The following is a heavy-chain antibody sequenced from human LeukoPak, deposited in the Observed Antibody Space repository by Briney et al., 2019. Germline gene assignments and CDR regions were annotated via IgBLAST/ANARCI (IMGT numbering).Heavy chain of an antibody. CDR2: IYPGDSDT. J-gene: IGHJ4*02. Sequence: RGESLKISCKGSGYSFTTYWIAWVRQMPGKGLEWMGIIYPGDSDTRYSPSFQGQVTISADKSISTAYLQWSGLKASDTAMYYCARLLIEYSYGYFHYWGQGTLVTVSS. CDR3: ARLLIEYSYGYFHY. D-gene: IGHD5-18*01. V-gene: IGHV5-51*01. CDR1: GYSFTTYW.